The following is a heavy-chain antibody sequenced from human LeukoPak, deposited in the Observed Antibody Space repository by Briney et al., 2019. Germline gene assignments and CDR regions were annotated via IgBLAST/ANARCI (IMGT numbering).Heavy chain of an antibody. CDR1: GFTFGNYA. CDR2: ISGSGGST. Sequence: GGSLRLSCAASGFTFGNYAMSWVRQAPGKGLEWVSVISGSGGSTYYADSVRGRFAISRDNSKNTLYLQMNNMRAEDTATYYCAKEPLRWTNLLDYWGQGTLVTVSS. D-gene: IGHD2-8*01. CDR3: AKEPLRWTNLLDY. J-gene: IGHJ4*02. V-gene: IGHV3-23*01.